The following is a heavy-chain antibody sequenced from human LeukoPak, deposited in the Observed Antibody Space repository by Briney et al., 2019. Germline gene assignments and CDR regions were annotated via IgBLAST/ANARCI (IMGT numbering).Heavy chain of an antibody. CDR2: IYTSGST. J-gene: IGHJ4*02. D-gene: IGHD3-22*01. CDR1: GGSIGSYY. CDR3: ARDVQEYYYDSSGTGDYYFDY. Sequence: PSETLSLTCTVSGGSIGSYYWSWIRQPAGKGLEWIGRIYTSGSTNYNPSLKSRVTMSVDTSKNQFSLKLSSVTAADTAVYYCARDVQEYYYDSSGTGDYYFDYWGQGTLVTVSS. V-gene: IGHV4-4*07.